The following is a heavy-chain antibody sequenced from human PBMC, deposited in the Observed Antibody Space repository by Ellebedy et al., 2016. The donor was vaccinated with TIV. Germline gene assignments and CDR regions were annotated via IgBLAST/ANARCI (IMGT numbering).Heavy chain of an antibody. CDR1: GFTFSSYA. D-gene: IGHD6-19*01. Sequence: GGSLRLXXAASGFTFSSYAMSWVRQAPGKGLEWVSAISGSGGSTYYADSVKGRFTISRDNSKNTLYLQMNSLRAEDTAVYYCAKVPPSAVAGLYFDYWGQGTLVTVSS. CDR2: ISGSGGST. J-gene: IGHJ4*02. CDR3: AKVPPSAVAGLYFDY. V-gene: IGHV3-23*01.